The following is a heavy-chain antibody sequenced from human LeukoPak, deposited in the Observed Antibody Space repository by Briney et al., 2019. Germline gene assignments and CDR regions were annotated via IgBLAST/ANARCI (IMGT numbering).Heavy chain of an antibody. D-gene: IGHD3-22*01. CDR1: GGPNSSYY. J-gene: IGHJ2*01. CDR2: NYYSRGT. Sequence: PSDPLSLPCTVSGGPNSSYYWSWLPRPPGKGLAWIEYNYYSRGTNYTPPLTSRVSISVDTSKQQFSLKLSSVAAADTAVYYCARHSGGRDSSGEYWYIDLWGRGTLVTVSS. CDR3: ARHSGGRDSSGEYWYIDL. V-gene: IGHV4-59*08.